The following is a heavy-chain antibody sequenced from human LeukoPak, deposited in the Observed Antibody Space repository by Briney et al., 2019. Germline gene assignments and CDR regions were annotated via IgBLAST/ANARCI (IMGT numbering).Heavy chain of an antibody. CDR3: ARGRQGLDY. D-gene: IGHD1-1*01. CDR1: GFTFSSYW. V-gene: IGHV3-7*01. CDR2: IKADGSGN. J-gene: IGHJ4*02. Sequence: GGSLRLSCAASGFTFSSYWMSWVRQAPGKGLEWVAQIKADGSGNYYVDSVKGRFTMSRDNAQNSLYLQTNSLRAEDTAVYYCARGRQGLDYWGQGTLVTVSS.